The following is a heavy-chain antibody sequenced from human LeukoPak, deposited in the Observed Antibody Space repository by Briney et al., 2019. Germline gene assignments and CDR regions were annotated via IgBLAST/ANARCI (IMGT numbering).Heavy chain of an antibody. J-gene: IGHJ4*02. Sequence: ASVKVSCKASGYTFTSYDINWVRQATGQGFEWMGWMNPNSGNTGYAQKFQGRVTMTRNTSISTAYMELSSLRSEDTAVYYCATRPRIYSGYDLNYWGQGTLVTVSS. V-gene: IGHV1-8*01. CDR2: MNPNSGNT. D-gene: IGHD5-12*01. CDR1: GYTFTSYD. CDR3: ATRPRIYSGYDLNY.